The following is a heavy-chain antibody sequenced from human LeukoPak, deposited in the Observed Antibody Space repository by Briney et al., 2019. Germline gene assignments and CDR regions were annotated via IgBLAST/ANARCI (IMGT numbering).Heavy chain of an antibody. V-gene: IGHV5-51*01. CDR1: GYSFTSYW. D-gene: IGHD2-2*01. CDR3: ARGGYCSSTSCYASFDY. J-gene: IGHJ4*02. CDR2: IYPGDSDT. Sequence: GESLKISCKGSGYSFTSYWIGWVRQMPGKGLEWMGIIYPGDSDTRYSPSFQGQVTISADKSISTAYLQWSSLKASDTAMYYCARGGYCSSTSCYASFDYWGQGTLVTVSS.